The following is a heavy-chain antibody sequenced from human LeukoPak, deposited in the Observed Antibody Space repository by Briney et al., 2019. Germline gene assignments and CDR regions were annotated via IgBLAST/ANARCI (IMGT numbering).Heavy chain of an antibody. CDR1: GYTFTGYY. D-gene: IGHD6-19*01. CDR2: INPKSGGT. CDR3: ARVRVISGSTLGFDP. Sequence: GASVKVSCKASGYTFTGYYMHWVRQAPGQGLEWMGWINPKSGGTNYAQKFQGRITMTRDTSISTAYMELSRLRSDDTAVYYCARVRVISGSTLGFDPWGQGTLVTVSS. V-gene: IGHV1-2*02. J-gene: IGHJ5*02.